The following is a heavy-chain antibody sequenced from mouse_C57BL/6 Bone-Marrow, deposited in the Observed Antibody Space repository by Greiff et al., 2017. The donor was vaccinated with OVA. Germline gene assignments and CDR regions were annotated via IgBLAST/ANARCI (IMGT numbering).Heavy chain of an antibody. V-gene: IGHV1-19*01. D-gene: IGHD2-5*01. CDR2: INPYNGGT. CDR3: ARGGSYSNYVDWYFDV. CDR1: GYTFTDYY. J-gene: IGHJ1*03. Sequence: EVQVVESGPVLVKPGASVKMSCKASGYTFTDYYMNWVKQSHGKSLEWIGVINPYNGGTSYNQKFKGKATLTVDKSSSTAYMELNSLTSEDSAVYYCARGGSYSNYVDWYFDVWGTGTTVTVSS.